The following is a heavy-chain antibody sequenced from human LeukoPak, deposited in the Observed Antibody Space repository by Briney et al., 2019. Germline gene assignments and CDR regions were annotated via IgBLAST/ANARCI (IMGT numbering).Heavy chain of an antibody. V-gene: IGHV3-15*01. Sequence: PGGSLRISSAASGFTFSNAWMSWVRQAPGKGLEWVGRIKSKTDGGTTDYAAPVKGRFTISRDDSKNTLYLQMNSLKTEDTAVYYCTTSYYYGSVSSYWGQGTLVTVSS. CDR2: IKSKTDGGTT. D-gene: IGHD3-10*01. J-gene: IGHJ4*02. CDR1: GFTFSNAW. CDR3: TTSYYYGSVSSY.